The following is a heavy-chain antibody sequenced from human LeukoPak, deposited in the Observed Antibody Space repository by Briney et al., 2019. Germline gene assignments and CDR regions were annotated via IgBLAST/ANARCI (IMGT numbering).Heavy chain of an antibody. CDR2: ISSSGSTI. D-gene: IGHD3-10*01. Sequence: GGSLRLSCAASGFTFSSYEMNWVRQAPGKGLEWVSYISSSGSTIYYADSVKGRFTISRDNAKDSLYLQMNSLRAEDTAAYYCAGWGLWFGEYGMDVWGQGTTVTVSS. CDR1: GFTFSSYE. CDR3: AGWGLWFGEYGMDV. J-gene: IGHJ6*02. V-gene: IGHV3-48*03.